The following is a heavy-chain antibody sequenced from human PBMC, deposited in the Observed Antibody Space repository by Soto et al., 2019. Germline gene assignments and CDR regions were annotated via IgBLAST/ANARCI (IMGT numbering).Heavy chain of an antibody. V-gene: IGHV3-23*01. Sequence: EVQLLESGGGLVQPGGSLRLSCAASGFTFSSYAMSWVRQAPGKGLEWVSAISGSGGSTYYADSVKGRFTISRDNSKNTLYLQMNRLRAEDTAVYYCAKGGVTTSYYYYGMDVWGQGTTVTVSS. J-gene: IGHJ6*02. CDR3: AKGGVTTSYYYYGMDV. CDR2: ISGSGGST. CDR1: GFTFSSYA. D-gene: IGHD4-17*01.